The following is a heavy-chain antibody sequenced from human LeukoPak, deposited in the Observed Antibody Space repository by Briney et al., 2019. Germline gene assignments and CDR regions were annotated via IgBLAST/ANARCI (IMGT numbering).Heavy chain of an antibody. Sequence: GGSLRLSCAPSGFTFSSYWMNWVRQAPGEGLEWVANINQEGSEKYYVDSVKGRFTISRDNAKNSLSLQMNSLRAEDTAVYYCVRDQKWLQTYYYPGMDVWGQGTTVTVSS. J-gene: IGHJ6*02. V-gene: IGHV3-7*01. CDR3: VRDQKWLQTYYYPGMDV. D-gene: IGHD5-24*01. CDR1: GFTFSSYW. CDR2: INQEGSEK.